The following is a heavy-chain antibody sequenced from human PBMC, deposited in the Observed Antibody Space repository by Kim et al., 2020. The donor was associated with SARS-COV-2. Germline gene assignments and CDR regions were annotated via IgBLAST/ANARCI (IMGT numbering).Heavy chain of an antibody. Sequence: GGSLRLSCEATGLTLSTYAMSWVRQAPGKGLEWVSLISDDSTYTYYADSVKGRFTISRDHSKNTVYLQMDSLRVADTALYYCAKHYCAGRGCDSLDYWGQGTLVTVSP. D-gene: IGHD3-10*02. CDR3: AKHYCAGRGCDSLDY. CDR1: GLTLSTYA. J-gene: IGHJ4*02. V-gene: IGHV3-23*01. CDR2: ISDDSTYT.